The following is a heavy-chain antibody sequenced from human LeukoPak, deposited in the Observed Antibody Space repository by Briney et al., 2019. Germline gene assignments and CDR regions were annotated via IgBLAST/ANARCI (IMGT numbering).Heavy chain of an antibody. J-gene: IGHJ4*02. CDR1: GGTFNSNV. CDR2: IIPIFGTA. V-gene: IGHV1-69*13. D-gene: IGHD3-22*01. CDR3: ARSLGDISGYYYVH. Sequence: SVKVSCKASGGTFNSNVFSWVRQAPGQGLEWMGGIIPIFGTANYAQKFQGRVTITADESTSTAYMELSSLRSEDTAVYYCARSLGDISGYYYVHWGQGTLVTVSS.